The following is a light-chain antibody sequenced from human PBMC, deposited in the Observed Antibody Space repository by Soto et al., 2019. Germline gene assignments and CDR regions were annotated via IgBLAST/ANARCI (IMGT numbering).Light chain of an antibody. V-gene: IGKV1-39*01. J-gene: IGKJ1*01. CDR1: QSITTW. CDR3: QQSYSRVT. Sequence: IQMTQSPSTVSAYVGDSVTITCRASQSITTWLAWYQQRPGKAPKLLIYAASRLQSGVPSRFSGSRYGTDFTLTINSLQPEDFATYYCQQSYSRVTFGQGTKVDIK. CDR2: AAS.